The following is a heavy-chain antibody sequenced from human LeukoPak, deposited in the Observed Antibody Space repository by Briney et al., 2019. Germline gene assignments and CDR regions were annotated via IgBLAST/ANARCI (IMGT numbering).Heavy chain of an antibody. V-gene: IGHV1-18*01. CDR2: ISAYNGNT. CDR1: GYTFTSYG. D-gene: IGHD3-9*01. J-gene: IGHJ3*02. Sequence: ASVKVSCKASGYTFTSYGISWVRQAPGQGLEWMGWISAYNGNTDYAQKLQGRVTMTTDTSTSTAYMELRSLRSDDTAVYYCARDIETYYDILTGYYTASGAFDIWGQGTMVTVSS. CDR3: ARDIETYYDILTGYYTASGAFDI.